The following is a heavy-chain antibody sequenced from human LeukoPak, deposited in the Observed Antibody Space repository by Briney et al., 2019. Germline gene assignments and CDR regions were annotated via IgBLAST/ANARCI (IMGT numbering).Heavy chain of an antibody. Sequence: GGSLRLSCAASGFSFSSNSMSWVRQAPGKGLEWVSSISSSSSYIYYADSVKGRFTISRDNAKNSLYLQMNSLRAEDTAVYYCARDRANYDFWSGPEAFDIWGQGTMVTVSS. CDR2: ISSSSSYI. J-gene: IGHJ3*02. V-gene: IGHV3-21*01. CDR1: GFSFSSNS. CDR3: ARDRANYDFWSGPEAFDI. D-gene: IGHD3-3*01.